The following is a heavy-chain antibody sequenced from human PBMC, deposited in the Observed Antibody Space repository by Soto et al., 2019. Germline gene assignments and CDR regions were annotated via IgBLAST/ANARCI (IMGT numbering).Heavy chain of an antibody. Sequence: EVQLVESGGGLVQPGRSLRLSCAASGFTFDDYAMHWVRQAPGKGLEWVSGISWNSGSIGYADSVKGRFTISRDNAKNCLYLQMNSLRAEDTALYYCAKDMRRGRYCSGGSCYQGGGFDIWGQGTMVTVSS. J-gene: IGHJ3*02. CDR2: ISWNSGSI. CDR1: GFTFDDYA. CDR3: AKDMRRGRYCSGGSCYQGGGFDI. D-gene: IGHD2-15*01. V-gene: IGHV3-9*01.